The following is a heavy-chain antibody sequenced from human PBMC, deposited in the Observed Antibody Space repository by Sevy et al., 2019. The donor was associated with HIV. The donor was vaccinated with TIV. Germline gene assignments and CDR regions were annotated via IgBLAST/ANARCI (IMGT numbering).Heavy chain of an antibody. CDR3: ARVLYKYGSYYFDY. J-gene: IGHJ4*02. Sequence: GGSLRLSCSASGFTFSDYYMSWIRQAPGKGLEWVSYISTSSTYTNHADSVKGRFTISRDNANNSLYLQMNSLRAEDTAVYFCARVLYKYGSYYFDYWGQGTAVTVSS. CDR2: ISTSSTYT. D-gene: IGHD5-18*01. CDR1: GFTFSDYY. V-gene: IGHV3-11*06.